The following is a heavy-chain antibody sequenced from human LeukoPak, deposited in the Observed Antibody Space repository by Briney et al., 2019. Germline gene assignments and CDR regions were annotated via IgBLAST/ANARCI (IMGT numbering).Heavy chain of an antibody. CDR1: GGSISSHY. CDR2: IYYSGST. D-gene: IGHD1-26*01. V-gene: IGHV4-59*08. Sequence: PSETLSLTCTVSGGSISSHYWSWIRQPPGKGLEWIGDIYYSGSTNYNPSLKSRVTISVDTSKNQFSLRLSSVTAADTAVYYSTRLASGSYGPLTPFDYWGQGTLVTVSS. J-gene: IGHJ4*02. CDR3: TRLASGSYGPLTPFDY.